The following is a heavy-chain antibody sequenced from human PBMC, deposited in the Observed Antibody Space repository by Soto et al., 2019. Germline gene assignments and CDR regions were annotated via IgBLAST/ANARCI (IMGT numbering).Heavy chain of an antibody. D-gene: IGHD2-2*01. CDR1: GGSFSGYY. V-gene: IGHV4-34*01. Sequence: ASETLSLTCAVYGGSFSGYYWTWIRQSPEKGLEWIGEVNHSGTTYYNPSLKTRVTISVHTPKNQLSLKMSSVTAADTAVYYCARGIGYCSSINCYSSRRLRFDSWGQGTLVTVSS. CDR3: ARGIGYCSSINCYSSRRLRFDS. J-gene: IGHJ4*02. CDR2: VNHSGTT.